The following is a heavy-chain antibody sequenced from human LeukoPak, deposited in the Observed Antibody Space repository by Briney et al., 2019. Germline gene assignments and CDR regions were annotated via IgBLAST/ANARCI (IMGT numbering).Heavy chain of an antibody. CDR1: GGTFSSYA. J-gene: IGHJ6*02. CDR2: IIPIFGTA. Sequence: SVKVSCKASGGTFSSYAISWVRQAPGQGLEWMGGIIPIFGTANYAQKFQGRVTITADESTSTAYMELSSLRSEDTAVYYCARSYCGGDCYSPINYYYYGMDVWGRGTTVTVSS. CDR3: ARSYCGGDCYSPINYYYYGMDV. D-gene: IGHD2-21*02. V-gene: IGHV1-69*13.